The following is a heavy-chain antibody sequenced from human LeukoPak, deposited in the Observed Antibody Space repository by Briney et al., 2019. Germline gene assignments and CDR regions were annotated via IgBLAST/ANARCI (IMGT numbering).Heavy chain of an antibody. CDR3: ARDEEDGGLDYYYGMDV. D-gene: IGHD2-15*01. CDR2: IIPILGIA. CDR1: GGTFSSYA. J-gene: IGHJ6*02. V-gene: IGHV1-69*04. Sequence: ASVKVSCKASGGTFSSYAISWVRQAPGQGLEWMGRIIPILGIANYAQKFQGRVTITADKSTSTAYMELSSLRSEDTAVYYCARDEEDGGLDYYYGMDVWGQGTTVTVSS.